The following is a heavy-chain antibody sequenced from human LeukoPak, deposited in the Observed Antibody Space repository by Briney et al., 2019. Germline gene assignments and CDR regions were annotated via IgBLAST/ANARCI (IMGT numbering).Heavy chain of an antibody. V-gene: IGHV3-23*01. J-gene: IGHJ6*03. CDR1: GFTFSTYA. CDR3: ARDLAYYYYYMDV. CDR2: ISASGARI. Sequence: GGSLRLACAASGFTFSTYAMTWGRQAPGKGLEWVSAISASGARIYYADSVKGQFTISRDNAKNSLYLQMNSLRAEDTAVYYCARDLAYYYYYMDVWGKGTTVTISS.